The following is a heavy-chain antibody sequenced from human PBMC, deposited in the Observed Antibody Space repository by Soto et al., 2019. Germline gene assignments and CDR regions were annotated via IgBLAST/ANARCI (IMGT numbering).Heavy chain of an antibody. Sequence: SETLSLTCAVYGGSFSGYYWSWIRHPPGKGLEWIGEINHSGSTNYNPSLKSRVTISVDTSKNQFSLKLSSVTAADTALYYCARGYDFWSGYSRSWFDPWGQGTLVTVSS. V-gene: IGHV4-34*01. D-gene: IGHD3-3*01. CDR3: ARGYDFWSGYSRSWFDP. J-gene: IGHJ5*02. CDR1: GGSFSGYY. CDR2: INHSGST.